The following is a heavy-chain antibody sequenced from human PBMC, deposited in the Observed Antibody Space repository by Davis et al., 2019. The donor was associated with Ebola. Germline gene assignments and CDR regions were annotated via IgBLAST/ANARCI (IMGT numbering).Heavy chain of an antibody. J-gene: IGHJ6*02. Sequence: GGSLRLSCAASGFTFSNAWMSWVRQAPGKGLEWVANIKQDGSEKYYVDSVKGRFTISRDNAKNSLYLQMNSLRAEDTAVYYCARDTLLRFLEWTYGGMDVWGQGTTVTVSS. CDR3: ARDTLLRFLEWTYGGMDV. D-gene: IGHD3-3*01. CDR2: IKQDGSEK. CDR1: GFTFSNAW. V-gene: IGHV3-7*01.